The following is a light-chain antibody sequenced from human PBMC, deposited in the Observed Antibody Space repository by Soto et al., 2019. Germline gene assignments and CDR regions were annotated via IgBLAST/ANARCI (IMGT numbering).Light chain of an antibody. CDR1: SSNIGAGYD. Sequence: QSVLTQPPSVSEAPGQSVTISCTESSSNIGAGYDVHWYQQLPGTAPKLLIYGNSNRPSGVPDRFSGSKSGTSASLAITGLQAEDEADYYCQSYDSSLSGWVFGGGTKLTVL. V-gene: IGLV1-40*01. CDR2: GNS. J-gene: IGLJ3*02. CDR3: QSYDSSLSGWV.